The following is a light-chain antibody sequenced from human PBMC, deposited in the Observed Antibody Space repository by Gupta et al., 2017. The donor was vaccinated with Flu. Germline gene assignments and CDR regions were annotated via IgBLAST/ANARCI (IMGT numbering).Light chain of an antibody. CDR1: SGSVSSNYC. J-gene: IGLJ2*01. CDR3: ALYMGGGISV. V-gene: IGLV8-61*01. Sequence: VVTKEPSFSVYPGGTVTLTCGLISGSVSSNYCHTWYQQTAGQAPRALIYNTNTRSSEVPDRFSGSIIENKAALTITGTQADDESDYYCALYMGGGISVFGGGTKLTVL. CDR2: NTN.